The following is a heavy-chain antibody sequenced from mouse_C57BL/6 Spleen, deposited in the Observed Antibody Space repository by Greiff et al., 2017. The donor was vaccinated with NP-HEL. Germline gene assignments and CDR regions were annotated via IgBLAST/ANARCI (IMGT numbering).Heavy chain of an antibody. D-gene: IGHD2-2*01. Sequence: VQLQQSGPELVKPGASVKMSCKASGYTFTDYNMHWVKQSHGKSLEWIGYINPNNGGTSYNQKFKGKATLTVNKSSSTAYMELRSLTSEESAVYYCARSGYLYYYAMDYWGTGTSVTVSS. CDR3: ARSGYLYYYAMDY. J-gene: IGHJ4*01. V-gene: IGHV1-22*01. CDR1: GYTFTDYN. CDR2: INPNNGGT.